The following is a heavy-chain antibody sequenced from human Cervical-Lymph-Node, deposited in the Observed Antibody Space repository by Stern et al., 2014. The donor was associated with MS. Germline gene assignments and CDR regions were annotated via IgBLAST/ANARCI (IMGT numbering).Heavy chain of an antibody. Sequence: VHLVESGPGLVKPSDTLSLTCTVSSVSIGNYCWTWIRQSPGKGLEWIGCVSSRGITKDNPSLRGRVFISLDASKKQFSLKLTSVVAADTAVYYCARHSTTRPRALRGDNYFDSWGQGTLVTVSS. J-gene: IGHJ4*02. CDR3: ARHSTTRPRALRGDNYFDS. CDR2: VSSRGIT. CDR1: SVSIGNYC. V-gene: IGHV4-59*08. D-gene: IGHD6-6*01.